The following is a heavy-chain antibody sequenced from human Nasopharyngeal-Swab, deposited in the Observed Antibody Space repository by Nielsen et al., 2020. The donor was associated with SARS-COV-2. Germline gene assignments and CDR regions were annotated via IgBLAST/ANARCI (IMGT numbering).Heavy chain of an antibody. D-gene: IGHD2-15*01. CDR3: ARGLYYYYYYYMDV. Sequence: GGSLRLSCAASGFTFSDYYMSWIRQAPGKGLEWVSYISSSGSTIYYADSVKGRFTISRDNANNSLYLQMNSLRAEDTAVYYCARGLYYYYYYYMDVWGKGTTVTVSS. J-gene: IGHJ6*03. CDR2: ISSSGSTI. V-gene: IGHV3-11*04. CDR1: GFTFSDYY.